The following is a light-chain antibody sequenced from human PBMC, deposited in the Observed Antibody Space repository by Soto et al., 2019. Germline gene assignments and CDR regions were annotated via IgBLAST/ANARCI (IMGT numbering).Light chain of an antibody. Sequence: SYELAQPPSVSVSPGQTATITCSGDKLGDKYACWYQQKPGQSPVLVIYQDNKRPSGIPERFSGSNFGDRATLTISGTQAMDEADYYCQTWDSTTVLFGGGTQLTVL. CDR3: QTWDSTTVL. J-gene: IGLJ3*02. V-gene: IGLV3-1*01. CDR2: QDN. CDR1: KLGDKY.